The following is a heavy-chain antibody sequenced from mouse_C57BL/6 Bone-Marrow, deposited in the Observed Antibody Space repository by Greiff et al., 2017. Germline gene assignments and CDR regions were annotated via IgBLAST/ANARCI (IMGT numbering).Heavy chain of an antibody. V-gene: IGHV1-55*01. CDR1: GYTFTSYW. J-gene: IGHJ1*03. Sequence: QVKLQQPGAELVKPGASVKMSCKASGYTFTSYWITWVKQRPGQGLEWIGDIYPGSGSTNYNEKFKSKATLTVDTSSSTAYMQLSSLTSEDSAVYYCARDYSNYWYFDVWGTGTTVTVSS. CDR3: ARDYSNYWYFDV. CDR2: IYPGSGST. D-gene: IGHD2-5*01.